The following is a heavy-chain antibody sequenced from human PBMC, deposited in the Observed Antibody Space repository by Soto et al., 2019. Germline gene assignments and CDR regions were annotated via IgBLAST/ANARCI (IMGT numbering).Heavy chain of an antibody. D-gene: IGHD3-16*01. J-gene: IGHJ4*02. V-gene: IGHV1-69*13. CDR3: ARAGYDYVWGSSYYFDY. CDR2: IIPIFGTA. Sequence: SVKVSCKASGGTFSGYAISWVRQAPGQGLEWMGGIIPIFGTANYAQKFQGRVTITADESTSTAYMELSSLRSEDTAVYYCARAGYDYVWGSSYYFDYWGQGTLVTVSS. CDR1: GGTFSGYA.